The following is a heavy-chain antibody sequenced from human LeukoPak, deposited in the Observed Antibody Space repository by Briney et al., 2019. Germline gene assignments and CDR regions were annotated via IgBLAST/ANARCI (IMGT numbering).Heavy chain of an antibody. CDR2: IWYDGSNK. CDR3: AKYFRADSGNYYRSFDF. Sequence: PGGSLRLSCAASGFTFSSYGMHWARQAPGKGLEWVAVIWYDGSNKYYADSVKGRFTISRDNAKNSLYLQMNSLRAEDTAVYYCAKYFRADSGNYYRSFDFWGQGTLVTVSS. J-gene: IGHJ4*02. D-gene: IGHD1-26*01. CDR1: GFTFSSYG. V-gene: IGHV3-33*03.